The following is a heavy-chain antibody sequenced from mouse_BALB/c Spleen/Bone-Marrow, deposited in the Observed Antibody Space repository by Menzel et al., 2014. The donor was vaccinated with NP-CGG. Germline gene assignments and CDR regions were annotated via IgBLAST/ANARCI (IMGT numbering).Heavy chain of an antibody. J-gene: IGHJ2*01. V-gene: IGHV1-9*01. CDR1: GYTFSSFW. CDR3: ARGDRYDGRFDY. Sequence: QVQLQQSGAELMKPGASVKISCKATGYTFSSFWIEWVKQRPGHGLEWIGEILPGSDSTNYNEKFKGKATFTADTSSNTAYMQLSSLTSEASAVYYCARGDRYDGRFDYWGQGTTLTVSS. D-gene: IGHD2-14*01. CDR2: ILPGSDST.